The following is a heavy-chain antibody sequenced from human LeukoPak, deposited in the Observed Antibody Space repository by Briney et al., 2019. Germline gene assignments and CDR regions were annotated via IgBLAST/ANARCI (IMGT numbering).Heavy chain of an antibody. CDR2: IKQDGSEK. CDR3: ASQGLDTAMAPHFDY. Sequence: GGSLRLSCAASGFTFSSCAMSWVRQAPGKGLEWVANIKQDGSEKYYVDSVKGRFTISRDNAKNSLYLQMNSLRAEDTAVYYCASQGLDTAMAPHFDYWGQGTLVTVSS. CDR1: GFTFSSCA. D-gene: IGHD5-18*01. J-gene: IGHJ4*02. V-gene: IGHV3-7*03.